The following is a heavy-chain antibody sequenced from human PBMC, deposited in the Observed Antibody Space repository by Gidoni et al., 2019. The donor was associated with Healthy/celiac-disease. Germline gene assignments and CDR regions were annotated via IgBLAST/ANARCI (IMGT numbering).Heavy chain of an antibody. Sequence: PGQGLEWLGWISAYNGNTNYAQKLQGRVTMTTATSTGTAYMELRRVRSDDTAVYYSAFPYYYDSSCSYYYYGMDDWGQGTTVTVSS. V-gene: IGHV1-18*01. J-gene: IGHJ6*02. CDR2: ISAYNGNT. CDR3: AFPYYYDSSCSYYYYGMDD. D-gene: IGHD3-22*01.